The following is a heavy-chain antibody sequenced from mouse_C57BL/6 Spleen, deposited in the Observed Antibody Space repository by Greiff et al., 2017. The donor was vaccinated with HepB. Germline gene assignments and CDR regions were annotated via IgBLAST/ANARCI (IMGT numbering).Heavy chain of an antibody. V-gene: IGHV2-2*01. CDR2: IWSGGST. D-gene: IGHD2-5*01. CDR3: ARMGSKGYFDY. J-gene: IGHJ2*01. CDR1: GFSLTSYG. Sequence: VQRVESGPGLVQPSQSLSITCTVSGFSLTSYGVHWVRQSPGKGLEWLGVIWSGGSTDYNAAFISRLSISKDNSKSQVFFKMNSLQADDTAIYYCARMGSKGYFDYWGQGTTLTVSS.